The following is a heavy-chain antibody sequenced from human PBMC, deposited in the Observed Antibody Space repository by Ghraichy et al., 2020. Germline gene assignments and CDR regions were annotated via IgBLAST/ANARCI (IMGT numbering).Heavy chain of an antibody. J-gene: IGHJ4*02. Sequence: GSLNISCAASGFTFSSYSMNWVRQAPGKGLEWVSYISSNSRTTYYADSVKGRFTISRDNAKNSLYLQMHSLRDEDTAVYYCARDRDDNWGTYRYTCDNWGQGTLVTVSS. V-gene: IGHV3-48*02. CDR3: ARDRDDNWGTYRYTCDN. CDR1: GFTFSSYS. CDR2: ISSNSRTT. D-gene: IGHD3-16*02.